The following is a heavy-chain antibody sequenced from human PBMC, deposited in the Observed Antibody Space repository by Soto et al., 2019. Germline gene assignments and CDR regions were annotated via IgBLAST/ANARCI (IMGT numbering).Heavy chain of an antibody. CDR1: GFTLSSYA. D-gene: IGHD3-9*01. V-gene: IGHV3-23*01. CDR3: AKDLDILTGNNWFDP. CDR2: ISGSGGST. Sequence: PGGSMRLSCAASGFTLSSYAMSGVRQATGKGLEWVSAISGSGGSTYYADSVKGRFTISRDNSKNTLYLQMNSLRAEDTAVYYCAKDLDILTGNNWFDPWGQGTLVTAPQ. J-gene: IGHJ5*02.